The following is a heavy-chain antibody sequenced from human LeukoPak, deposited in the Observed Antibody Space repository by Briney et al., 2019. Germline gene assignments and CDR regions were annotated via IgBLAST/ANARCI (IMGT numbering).Heavy chain of an antibody. V-gene: IGHV1-46*01. D-gene: IGHD3-9*01. CDR2: INPSGGST. Sequence: ASVTVSCKASVYTFTNYYMHWVRQAPGQGLEWMGIINPSGGSTSYAQKFQGRVTMTRDTSTSTVYMELSSLRSEATAVYYCARGCYDILTGYSPPAYYFDYWGQGTLVTVSS. CDR1: VYTFTNYY. J-gene: IGHJ4*02. CDR3: ARGCYDILTGYSPPAYYFDY.